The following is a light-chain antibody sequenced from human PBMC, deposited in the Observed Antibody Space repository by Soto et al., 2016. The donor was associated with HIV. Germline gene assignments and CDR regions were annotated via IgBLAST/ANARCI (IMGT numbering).Light chain of an antibody. CDR3: YSSADNIWV. CDR1: VLAKKY. Sequence: SYELTQPSSVSVSPGQTVRITCSGDVLAKKYARWFQQKPGQAPMLVIYKDSERPSGIPERFSGSSSGTTVTLTISGAQVEDEADYYCYSSADNIWVFGGGTKLTVL. V-gene: IGLV3-27*01. J-gene: IGLJ3*02. CDR2: KDS.